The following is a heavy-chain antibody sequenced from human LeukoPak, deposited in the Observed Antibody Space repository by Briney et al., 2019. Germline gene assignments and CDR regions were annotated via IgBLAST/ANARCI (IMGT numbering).Heavy chain of an antibody. CDR2: INPSGGST. D-gene: IGHD6-19*01. V-gene: IGHV1-46*01. Sequence: GASVKVSCKASGYTFTSYYMHWVRQAPGQGLEWMGIINPSGGSTSYAQKFQGRVTMTRDTSTSTVYMELSSLRSEDTAAYYCATGHGWYDLDYWGQGTLVTVSS. CDR3: ATGHGWYDLDY. J-gene: IGHJ4*02. CDR1: GYTFTSYY.